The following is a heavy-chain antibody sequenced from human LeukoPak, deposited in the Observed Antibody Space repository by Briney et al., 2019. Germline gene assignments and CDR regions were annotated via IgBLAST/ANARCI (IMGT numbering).Heavy chain of an antibody. CDR3: LRELSFGYFDY. CDR2: ISYDGTNK. Sequence: GGSLRLSCAASGFIFNSYGMHWVRQAPGKGLEWVAVISYDGTNKYYADSVKGRFTISRDNSKNTLYLQMNSLRPEDTAVYYCLRELSFGYFDYWGQGTLVTVSS. V-gene: IGHV3-30*03. CDR1: GFIFNSYG. D-gene: IGHD3-16*02. J-gene: IGHJ4*02.